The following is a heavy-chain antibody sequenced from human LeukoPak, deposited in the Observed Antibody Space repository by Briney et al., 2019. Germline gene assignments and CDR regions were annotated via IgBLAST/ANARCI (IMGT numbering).Heavy chain of an antibody. CDR3: ARDSGSYLQPTDY. D-gene: IGHD1-26*01. J-gene: IGHJ4*02. V-gene: IGHV3-53*01. CDR1: GFTVRNNY. CDR2: IYSGGGT. Sequence: GGSLRLSCAASGFTVRNNYMSWVRQAPGKGLEWISVIYSGGGTSYADSVKGRFTISRDNSKSTLYLQMNSLRADDTAVYHCARDSGSYLQPTDYWGQGPLVTVS.